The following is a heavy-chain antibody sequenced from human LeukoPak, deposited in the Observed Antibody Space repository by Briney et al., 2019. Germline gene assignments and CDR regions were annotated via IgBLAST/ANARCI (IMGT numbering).Heavy chain of an antibody. CDR1: GGSISSSSHY. CDR3: SRESGAFCPFGY. Sequence: SETLSLTCTVSGGSISSSSHYWGWFRQPPGKGLEWIGYIYYSGSSLCNPSLKSRVTMSVDTSKNQFSLRLNSVTAADTAIYYCSRESGAFCPFGYWGQGTLVIVPP. J-gene: IGHJ4*02. D-gene: IGHD1-26*01. CDR2: IYYSGSS. V-gene: IGHV4-39*07.